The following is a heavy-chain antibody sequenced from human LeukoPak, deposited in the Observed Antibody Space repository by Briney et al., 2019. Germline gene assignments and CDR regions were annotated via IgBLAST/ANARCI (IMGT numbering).Heavy chain of an antibody. CDR3: ARGFVLGAAKNYFDY. J-gene: IGHJ4*02. D-gene: IGHD2-21*02. V-gene: IGHV3-21*01. CDR2: ISSSSSYI. Sequence: PGGSLRLSCAASGFTSSSYSMNWVRQAPPKGMEWISSISSSSSYIYYADSVKGRFTISSDNAKNSLYLQMNSLRAEDTAVYYCARGFVLGAAKNYFDYWGQGALVTVSS. CDR1: GFTSSSYS.